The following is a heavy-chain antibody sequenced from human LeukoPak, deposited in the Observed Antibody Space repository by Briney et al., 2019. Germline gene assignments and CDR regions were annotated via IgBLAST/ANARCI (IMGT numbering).Heavy chain of an antibody. Sequence: SVKVSCKASGGTFSSYAIRWVRQAPGQGRAWVGGILPIFGTANYAQKFQGRGTITADESTSTAYMELSSLRSEDTAVYYCAVPGSSFATYYYGIDVGGQGTTVTASS. CDR1: GGTFSSYA. CDR3: AVPGSSFATYYYGIDV. V-gene: IGHV1-69*13. J-gene: IGHJ6*02. D-gene: IGHD6-13*01. CDR2: ILPIFGTA.